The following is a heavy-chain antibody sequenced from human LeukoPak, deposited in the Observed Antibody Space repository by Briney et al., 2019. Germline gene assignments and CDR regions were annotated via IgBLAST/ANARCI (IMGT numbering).Heavy chain of an antibody. CDR3: ARQSRPGYFDY. CDR1: GFIFSTYS. Sequence: GGSLRLSCEASGFIFSTYSMSWVRQAPGKGLEWVSYISSSSSTIYYADSVKGRFTISRDNAKNSLSLQMNSLRAEDTAVFCCARQSRPGYFDYWGQGTLVTVSS. CDR2: ISSSSSTI. V-gene: IGHV3-48*01. J-gene: IGHJ4*02.